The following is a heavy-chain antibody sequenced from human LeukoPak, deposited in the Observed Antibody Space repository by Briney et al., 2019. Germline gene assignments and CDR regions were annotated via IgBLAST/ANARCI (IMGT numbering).Heavy chain of an antibody. CDR3: AGWGIVGATTVAFDI. CDR2: ISSSGSTI. D-gene: IGHD1-26*01. J-gene: IGHJ3*02. V-gene: IGHV3-48*03. CDR1: GFTFSSYE. Sequence: PGGSLRLSCAASGFTFSSYEMNWVRQAPGKGLEWASYISSSGSTIYYADSVKGRFTISRDNAKNSLYLQMNSLRAEDTAVYYCAGWGIVGATTVAFDIWGQGTMVTVSP.